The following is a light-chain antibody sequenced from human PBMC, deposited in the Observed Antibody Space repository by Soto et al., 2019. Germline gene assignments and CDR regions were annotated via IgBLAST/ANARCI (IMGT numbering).Light chain of an antibody. CDR2: DVN. V-gene: IGLV2-14*03. Sequence: QSVLTQPASVSGSPGQSITISCTETSSDVGSYNYVSWYQQYPGKAPKVMIYDVNHRPSGVSNRFSGSKSGNTASLTISGLQAEDEADYYCTSYTTSSTYVFGTGTKVTVL. CDR1: SSDVGSYNY. J-gene: IGLJ1*01. CDR3: TSYTTSSTYV.